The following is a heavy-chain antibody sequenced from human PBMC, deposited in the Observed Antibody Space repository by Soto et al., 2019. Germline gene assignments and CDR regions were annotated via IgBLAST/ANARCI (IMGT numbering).Heavy chain of an antibody. Sequence: ASVKVSCKASGYTFTGYYMHWVRQAPGQGLEWMGWINPNSGGTNYAQKFQGRVTMTRDTSISTAYMELSRLRSGDTAVYYCARLRGSTSTRFDPWGQGTLVTVSS. J-gene: IGHJ5*02. CDR3: ARLRGSTSTRFDP. CDR1: GYTFTGYY. V-gene: IGHV1-2*02. D-gene: IGHD2-2*01. CDR2: INPNSGGT.